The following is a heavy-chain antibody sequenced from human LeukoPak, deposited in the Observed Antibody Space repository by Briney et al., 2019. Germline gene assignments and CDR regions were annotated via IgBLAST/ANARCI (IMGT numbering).Heavy chain of an antibody. Sequence: ASVNVSCKASGGTFSSYAISWVRQAPGQGLEWMGGIIPIFGTANYAQKFQGRVTITADESTSTAYMELSSLRSEDTAVYYCARGRGASYDLGLSWFDPWGQGTLSPSPQ. CDR3: ARGRGASYDLGLSWFDP. J-gene: IGHJ5*02. V-gene: IGHV1-69*13. D-gene: IGHD3-3*01. CDR1: GGTFSSYA. CDR2: IIPIFGTA.